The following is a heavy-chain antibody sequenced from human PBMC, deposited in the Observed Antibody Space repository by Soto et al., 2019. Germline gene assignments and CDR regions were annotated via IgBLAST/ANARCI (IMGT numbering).Heavy chain of an antibody. CDR2: SSNSGSFT. CDR3: VRSGDNYNLLDY. CDR1: GFTFSDHY. Sequence: PGGSLRLSCAASGFTFSDHYMSWIRQAPGKGLEWIGYSSNSGSFTRYADSVKSRFSISRDNAKNSLYLQINSLRGDDSAIDYCVRSGDNYNLLDYWGQGTPVTVSS. V-gene: IGHV3-11*06. J-gene: IGHJ4*02. D-gene: IGHD1-1*01.